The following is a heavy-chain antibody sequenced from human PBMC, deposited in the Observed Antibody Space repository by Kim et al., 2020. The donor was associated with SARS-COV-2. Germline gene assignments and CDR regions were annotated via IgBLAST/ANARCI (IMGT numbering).Heavy chain of an antibody. J-gene: IGHJ1*01. CDR1: GFTFSNAW. V-gene: IGHV3-15*01. CDR2: IKSKTDGGTT. CDR3: TTDARWWELRPFQH. Sequence: GGSLRLSCAASGFTFSNAWMSWVRQAPGKGLEWVGRIKSKTDGGTTDYAAPVKGRFTISRDDSKNTLYLQMNSLKTEDTAVYYCTTDARWWELRPFQHWGQGTLVTVSS. D-gene: IGHD1-26*01.